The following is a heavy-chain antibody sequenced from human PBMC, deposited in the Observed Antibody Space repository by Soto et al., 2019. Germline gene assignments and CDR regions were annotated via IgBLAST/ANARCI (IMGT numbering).Heavy chain of an antibody. Sequence: PSETLSLTCTVSGGSISSGDYYWSWIRQPPGKGLEWIGYIYYSGSTYYNPSLKSRVTISVDTSKNQFSLKLSSVTAADTAVYYCARSKGYCSGGSCYSYYYGMDVWGQGTTVTVSS. D-gene: IGHD2-15*01. J-gene: IGHJ6*02. CDR2: IYYSGST. CDR1: GGSISSGDYY. V-gene: IGHV4-30-4*01. CDR3: ARSKGYCSGGSCYSYYYGMDV.